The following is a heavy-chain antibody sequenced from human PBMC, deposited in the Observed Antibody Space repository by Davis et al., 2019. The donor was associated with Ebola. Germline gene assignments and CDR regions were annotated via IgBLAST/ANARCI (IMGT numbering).Heavy chain of an antibody. CDR1: GFTFSSYD. CDR2: IGTAGDT. CDR3: ARGWNDVGVVMDV. Sequence: PGGSLRLSCAASGFTFSSYDMHWVRQATGKGVEWVSAIGTAGDTYYPGSVKGRFTISRENAKNSLYLQMNSLRAGDTAVYYCARGWNDVGVVMDVWGQGTTVTVSS. D-gene: IGHD1-1*01. V-gene: IGHV3-13*01. J-gene: IGHJ6*02.